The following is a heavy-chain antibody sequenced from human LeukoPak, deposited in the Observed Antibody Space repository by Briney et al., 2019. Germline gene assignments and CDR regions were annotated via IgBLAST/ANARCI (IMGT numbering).Heavy chain of an antibody. CDR1: GFTFSSYS. V-gene: IGHV3-21*04. CDR3: ARQGGGSWPANDY. D-gene: IGHD1-26*01. Sequence: PGGSLRLSCAASGFTFSSYSMNWVRQAPGKGLEWVSFISSSSSYIYYADSVKGRFTISRDNAKNSLYLQMNSLKASDTAMYYCARQGGGSWPANDYWGQGTLVTVSS. CDR2: ISSSSSYI. J-gene: IGHJ4*02.